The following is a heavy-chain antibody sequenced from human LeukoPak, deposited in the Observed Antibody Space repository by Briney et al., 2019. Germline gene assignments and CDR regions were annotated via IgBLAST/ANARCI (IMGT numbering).Heavy chain of an antibody. V-gene: IGHV1-3*01. CDR3: ARAESVVVVASYYFDY. D-gene: IGHD2-15*01. Sequence: KFQGRVTITRDTSASTAYMELSSLRSEDTAVYYCARAESVVVVASYYFDYWGQGTLVTVSS. J-gene: IGHJ4*02.